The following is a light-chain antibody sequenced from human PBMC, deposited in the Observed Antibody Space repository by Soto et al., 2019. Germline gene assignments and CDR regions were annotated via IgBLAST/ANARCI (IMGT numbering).Light chain of an antibody. J-gene: IGKJ5*01. CDR1: QSVTSNY. CDR3: QQYGSSPVT. V-gene: IGKV3-20*01. Sequence: EVVMTQSPATLSVSPGERATLSCRASQSVTSNYLAWYQQKPGQAPRLLIYGASNRATGIPDRFSGSGSGTDFTLTISRLEPEDFAVYYCQQYGSSPVTFGQGTRLEIK. CDR2: GAS.